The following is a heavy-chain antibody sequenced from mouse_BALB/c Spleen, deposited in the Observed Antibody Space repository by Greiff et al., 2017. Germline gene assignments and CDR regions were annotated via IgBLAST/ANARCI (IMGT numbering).Heavy chain of an antibody. CDR1: GFTFSSYG. V-gene: IGHV5-6*03. Sequence: EVNVVESGGGLVKPGGSLKLSCAASGFTFSSYGMSWVRQTPDKRLEWVATISSGGSYTYYPDSVKGRFTISRDNAKNTLYLQMSSLKSEDTSMYYCARLGLGAMDYWGQGTSVTVSS. CDR2: ISSGGSYT. D-gene: IGHD4-1*01. J-gene: IGHJ4*01. CDR3: ARLGLGAMDY.